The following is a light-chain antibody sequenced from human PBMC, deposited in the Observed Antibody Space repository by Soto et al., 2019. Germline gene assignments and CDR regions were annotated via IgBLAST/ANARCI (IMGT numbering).Light chain of an antibody. Sequence: EIVMTQSPATLSVSPGERATLSCRASQSVSSNLAWYQQKPGQAPRLLIYGASTRATGIPARFSGSGSGTEFTLTFGSLQSEDFAVYYCQQYHNWPPGTFGQGTKLEIK. CDR1: QSVSSN. J-gene: IGKJ2*01. CDR2: GAS. V-gene: IGKV3-15*01. CDR3: QQYHNWPPGT.